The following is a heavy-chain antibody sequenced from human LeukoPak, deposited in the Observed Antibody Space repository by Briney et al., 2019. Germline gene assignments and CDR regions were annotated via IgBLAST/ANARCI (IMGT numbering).Heavy chain of an antibody. CDR2: IRSKAYGGTT. CDR3: TGRNDVSDY. Sequence: GGSLRLSCTASGFTFGDYAMSWVRQAPGKGLEWVGFIRSKAYGGTTEYAASVKGRFTISRDDSKSIAYLQMNSLKTEDTAVYYCTGRNDVSDYWGQGTLVTVSS. D-gene: IGHD1-1*01. J-gene: IGHJ4*02. V-gene: IGHV3-49*04. CDR1: GFTFGDYA.